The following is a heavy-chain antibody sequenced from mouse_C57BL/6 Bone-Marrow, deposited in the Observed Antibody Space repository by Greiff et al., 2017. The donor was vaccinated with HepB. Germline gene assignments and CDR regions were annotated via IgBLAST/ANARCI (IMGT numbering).Heavy chain of an antibody. CDR3: AVNLLGY. CDR2: INPGSGGT. J-gene: IGHJ2*01. D-gene: IGHD3-3*01. CDR1: GYAFTNYL. V-gene: IGHV1-54*01. Sequence: QVQLQQSGAELVRPGTSVKVSCKASGYAFTNYLIEWVKQRPGQGLEWIGVINPGSGGTNYNEKFKGKATLTADKSSSTAYIQLSSLTSEDSAVYFCAVNLLGYWGQGTTLTVSS.